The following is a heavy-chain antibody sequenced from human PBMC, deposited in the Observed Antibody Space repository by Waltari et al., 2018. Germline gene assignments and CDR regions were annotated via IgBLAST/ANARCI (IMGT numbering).Heavy chain of an antibody. CDR3: VRDEPGDGLDY. CDR2: IESDESRK. Sequence: EVQLVESGGALVQPGGSLRLSCATSGFTFSTYWMHWVRQAPGKGRMGVGNIESDESRKTYAESVKGRFTISRDNGKNTVYLQMNSLRDEDTAVYYCVRDEPGDGLDYWGQGTLVTVSS. V-gene: IGHV3-74*03. D-gene: IGHD7-27*01. CDR1: GFTFSTYW. J-gene: IGHJ4*02.